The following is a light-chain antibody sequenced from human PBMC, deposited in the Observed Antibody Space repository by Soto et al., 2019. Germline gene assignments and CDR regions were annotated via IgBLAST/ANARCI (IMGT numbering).Light chain of an antibody. Sequence: QSALTQPASVSGSPGQSITISCTGTSSDVGGYNSVSWYQQRPGKAPELMIYEVSNRPSEISHRFSGSKSGNTASLTISGLQAEDEADYYCSSYRDSDTVVFGGGTKLTVL. CDR2: EVS. CDR3: SSYRDSDTVV. CDR1: SSDVGGYNS. J-gene: IGLJ2*01. V-gene: IGLV2-14*01.